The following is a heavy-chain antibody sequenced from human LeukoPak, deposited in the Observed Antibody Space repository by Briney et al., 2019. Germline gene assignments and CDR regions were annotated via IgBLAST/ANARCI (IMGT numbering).Heavy chain of an antibody. V-gene: IGHV4-30-4*08. J-gene: IGHJ3*02. CDR1: GGSISSGDYY. CDR2: IYYSRST. Sequence: SETLSLTCTVSGGSISSGDYYWSWIRQPPGKGLEWIGYIYYSRSTYYNPSLKSRVTISVDTSKNQFSLKLSAVTAADTAVYYCASADGAFDIWGQGTMVTVSS. CDR3: ASADGAFDI.